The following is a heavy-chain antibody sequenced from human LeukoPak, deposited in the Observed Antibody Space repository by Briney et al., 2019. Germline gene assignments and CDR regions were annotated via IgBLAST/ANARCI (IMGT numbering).Heavy chain of an antibody. V-gene: IGHV4-4*07. D-gene: IGHD1-14*01. CDR3: ARAPGSDNLYWYFDL. CDR1: GGSISSHY. CDR2: IYASGST. J-gene: IGHJ2*01. Sequence: PSETLSLTCTVSGGSISSHYWRWIRQAAGKGLEWIGRIYASGSTNYNPSLKSRVTMSVDTSKNQFSLKVTSVTAADTAVYYCARAPGSDNLYWYFDLWGRGALVTVSS.